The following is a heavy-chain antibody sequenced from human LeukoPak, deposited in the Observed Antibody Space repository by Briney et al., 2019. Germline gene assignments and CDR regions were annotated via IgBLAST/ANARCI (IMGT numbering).Heavy chain of an antibody. V-gene: IGHV4-31*03. Sequence: SETLSLTCTVSGGPISSGGYYWSWIRQHPGKGLEWIGYIYYSGSTYYNPSLKSRVTISVDTSKNQFSLKLSSVTAADTAVYYCARGFDSWLYFDYWGQGTLVTVSS. J-gene: IGHJ4*02. CDR3: ARGFDSWLYFDY. CDR2: IYYSGST. D-gene: IGHD2-15*01. CDR1: GGPISSGGYY.